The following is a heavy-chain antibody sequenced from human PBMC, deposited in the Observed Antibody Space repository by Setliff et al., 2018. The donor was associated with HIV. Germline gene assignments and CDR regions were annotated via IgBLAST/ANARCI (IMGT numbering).Heavy chain of an antibody. V-gene: IGHV1-18*01. CDR3: ARLGSGWSDSYYYAMDV. CDR2: ISPYNGHT. J-gene: IGHJ6*02. D-gene: IGHD6-19*01. CDR1: GGTFSSYG. Sequence: GASVKVSCKASGGTFSSYGISWVRQAPGHGLEWMGWISPYNGHTKSAQTFQGRVTMTIDTSTNSAYMELRSLRSDDTAVYFCARLGSGWSDSYYYAMDVWGQGTTVTVSS.